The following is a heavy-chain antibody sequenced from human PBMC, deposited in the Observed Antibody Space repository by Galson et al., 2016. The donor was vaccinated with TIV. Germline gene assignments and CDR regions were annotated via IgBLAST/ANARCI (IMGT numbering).Heavy chain of an antibody. CDR1: GFIVDDNY. CDR3: ARDRYYDARGYYYYYYGMDV. V-gene: IGHV3-53*01. Sequence: SLRLSCAASGFIVDDNYMTWIRQAPGKGLEWVSVIYGDGRTYYTDSVRGRFTISRDSSKNTLYLKMNSLRAEDTAVYYCARDRYYDARGYYYYYYGMDVWGQGTTVTVSS. D-gene: IGHD3-22*01. J-gene: IGHJ6*02. CDR2: IYGDGRT.